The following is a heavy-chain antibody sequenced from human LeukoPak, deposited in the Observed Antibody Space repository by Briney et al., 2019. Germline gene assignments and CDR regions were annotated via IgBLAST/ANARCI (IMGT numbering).Heavy chain of an antibody. CDR2: IYNSSRI. CDR3: ARRAGAYSHPYDY. Sequence: PGGSLRLSCAASGFTFSSYEMNWVRQAPGKGLEWVSFIYNSSRIHYSDSVKGRFTISRDNSKNTLYLQMNSLRAEDTAVYYCARRAGAYSHPYDYWGQGILVTVSS. V-gene: IGHV3-53*01. J-gene: IGHJ4*02. D-gene: IGHD4/OR15-4a*01. CDR1: GFTFSSYE.